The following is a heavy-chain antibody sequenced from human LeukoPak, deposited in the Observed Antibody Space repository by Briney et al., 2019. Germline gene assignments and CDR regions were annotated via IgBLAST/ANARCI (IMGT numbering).Heavy chain of an antibody. J-gene: IGHJ4*02. CDR2: MYYSGST. D-gene: IGHD3-22*01. CDR3: ARETYDSSGHYYAY. CDR1: GVSISSDY. Sequence: MASETLSLTCTVSGVSISSDYWSWIRKPPGKGLEWVGYMYYSGSTNYNPSLKSRVTISVDTSKNQFSLKLSSVTAADTAVYYCARETYDSSGHYYAYWGQGTLVTVSS. V-gene: IGHV4-59*01.